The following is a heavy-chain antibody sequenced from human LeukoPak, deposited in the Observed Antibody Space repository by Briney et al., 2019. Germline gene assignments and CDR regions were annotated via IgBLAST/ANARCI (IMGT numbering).Heavy chain of an antibody. D-gene: IGHD2-2*01. CDR3: VKDGLQYCTSTSCYECQS. CDR2: ITWNGGGT. Sequence: GGSLTLSCAASGFSFDEYSMHWVRQAPGKGLEWVSLITWNGGGTSYADSVKGRFTIPRDNKKSSLFLQMHSLRTEDTAFYSCVKDGLQYCTSTSCYECQSWGQGTLVTVSS. CDR1: GFSFDEYS. J-gene: IGHJ4*02. V-gene: IGHV3-43*01.